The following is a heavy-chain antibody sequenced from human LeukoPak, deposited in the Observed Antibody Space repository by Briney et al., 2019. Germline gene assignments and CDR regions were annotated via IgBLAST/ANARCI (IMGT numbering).Heavy chain of an antibody. D-gene: IGHD3-10*01. CDR1: GFTFSSYG. V-gene: IGHV3-30*18. J-gene: IGHJ4*02. Sequence: GGSLRLSCAASGFTFSSYGMHWVRQAPGKGLEWVAVISYDGSNKYYADSVKGRFTISRDNSKNTLYLQMNSLRAEDTAVYYCAKIEGGSGSYPYFDYWGQGTLVTVSS. CDR3: AKIEGGSGSYPYFDY. CDR2: ISYDGSNK.